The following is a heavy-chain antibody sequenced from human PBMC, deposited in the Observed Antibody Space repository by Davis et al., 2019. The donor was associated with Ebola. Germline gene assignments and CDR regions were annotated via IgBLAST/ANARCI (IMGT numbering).Heavy chain of an antibody. CDR2: IYYSGST. J-gene: IGHJ5*02. D-gene: IGHD4-11*01. Sequence: MPSETLSLTCTVSGGSISSSSYYWSWIRQPPGKGLEWIGYIYYSGSTNYNPSLKSRVTISVDTSKNQFSLKLSSVTAADTAVYYCARSLTTRDLNWFDPWGQGTLVTVSS. CDR3: ARSLTTRDLNWFDP. V-gene: IGHV4-61*01. CDR1: GGSISSSSYY.